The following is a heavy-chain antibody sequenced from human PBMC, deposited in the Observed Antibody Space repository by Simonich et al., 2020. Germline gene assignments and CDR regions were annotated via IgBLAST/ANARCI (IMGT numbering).Heavy chain of an antibody. Sequence: ESGPGLVKPSETLSLTCTVSGGSISSYYWSWIRQPPGKGLEWIGYIYYSGSTNYNPSLKSRVTISVDTSKNQFSLKLTSVTAADKAVYDCARRTTGITSFGVVTNYWYFDLWGRGTLVTVSS. CDR3: ARRTTGITSFGVVTNYWYFDL. D-gene: IGHD3-3*01. CDR2: IYYSGST. J-gene: IGHJ2*01. V-gene: IGHV4-59*12. CDR1: GGSISSYY.